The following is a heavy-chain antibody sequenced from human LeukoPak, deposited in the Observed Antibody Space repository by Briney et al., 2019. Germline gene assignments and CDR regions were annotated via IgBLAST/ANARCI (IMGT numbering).Heavy chain of an antibody. J-gene: IGHJ4*02. V-gene: IGHV1-69*13. D-gene: IGHD3-10*01. CDR1: GGTFGSYA. Sequence: GASVKVSCKASGGTFGSYAISWVRQAPGQGVEGMGGIIPIFTTANHAQKFQGRVTITADESTSTAYMELSSLRSEDTAVYYWARVGGSGSYTSHYIDYWGQGTLVTVSS. CDR3: ARVGGSGSYTSHYIDY. CDR2: IIPIFTTA.